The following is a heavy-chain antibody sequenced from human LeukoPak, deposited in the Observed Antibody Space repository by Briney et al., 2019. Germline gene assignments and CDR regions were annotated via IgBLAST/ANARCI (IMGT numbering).Heavy chain of an antibody. CDR2: ISAYNGNT. J-gene: IGHJ4*02. D-gene: IGHD3-10*01. V-gene: IGHV1-18*01. CDR3: ARDTYYYGSGSYSWGFDFDY. Sequence: GASVKVSCKASGYTFTSYGISWVRQAPGQGLEWMGWISAYNGNTNYAQKLQGRVTMTTDTSTSTAYMDLRSLRSDDTAVYYCARDTYYYGSGSYSWGFDFDYWGQGTLVTVSS. CDR1: GYTFTSYG.